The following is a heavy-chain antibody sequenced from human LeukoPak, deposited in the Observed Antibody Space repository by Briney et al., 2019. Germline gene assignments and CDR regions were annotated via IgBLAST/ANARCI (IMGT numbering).Heavy chain of an antibody. J-gene: IGHJ2*01. Sequence: GGSLRLSCAASGFTFSSYAMSWVRQAPGKGLEWVSLISGDGGSTYYADSVKGRLTISRDNSKNSLYLQMNSLRTEDTALYYCAKDRSYGAWYFDLWGRGTLVTVSS. D-gene: IGHD4/OR15-4a*01. CDR2: ISGDGGST. V-gene: IGHV3-43*02. CDR1: GFTFSSYA. CDR3: AKDRSYGAWYFDL.